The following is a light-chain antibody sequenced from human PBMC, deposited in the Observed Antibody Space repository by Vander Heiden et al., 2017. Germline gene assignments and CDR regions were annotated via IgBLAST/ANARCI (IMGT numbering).Light chain of an antibody. V-gene: IGKV1-39*01. J-gene: IGKJ1*01. Sequence: DIQMTQSPSSLSASVGDRVTITCRASQSISSYLNWYQQKPGKAPKLLIYAASSLQSGVPSRFSGSGSGTDFTLTISSLQPEDFATYYCQQRYSTPVTFGQGTKGEIK. CDR2: AAS. CDR1: QSISSY. CDR3: QQRYSTPVT.